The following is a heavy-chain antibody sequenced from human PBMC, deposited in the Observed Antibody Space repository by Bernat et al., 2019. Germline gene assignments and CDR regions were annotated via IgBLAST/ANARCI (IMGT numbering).Heavy chain of an antibody. J-gene: IGHJ4*02. D-gene: IGHD6-13*01. V-gene: IGHV3-15*01. CDR2: IKSKKDGGTS. CDR1: GFTFSIAW. Sequence: EVQLVESGGGLVKPGESLRLSCAPSGFTFSIAWMSWVRQAPGKGLEWVSRIKSKKDGGTSDYAAPVKGRFTISRDDSKNTLYLQMNSLKIEDTAIYYCTTDGGIAVAGVFDNWGQGTLVTVSS. CDR3: TTDGGIAVAGVFDN.